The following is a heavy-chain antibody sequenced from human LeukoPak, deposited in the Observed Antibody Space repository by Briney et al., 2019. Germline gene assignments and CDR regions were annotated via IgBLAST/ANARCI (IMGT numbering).Heavy chain of an antibody. CDR3: ARDLFLDSSGPKD. J-gene: IGHJ4*02. V-gene: IGHV3-74*01. D-gene: IGHD6-19*01. CDR2: VNSDGSST. Sequence: HTGGSLRLSCAASGFTFSAYWMHWVRQGPGNGLVWVSRVNSDGSSTSYADSVKGRFTISRDNAKNTLYLQMNSLRDEDTAVYFCARDLFLDSSGPKDWGQGTLVTVSS. CDR1: GFTFSAYW.